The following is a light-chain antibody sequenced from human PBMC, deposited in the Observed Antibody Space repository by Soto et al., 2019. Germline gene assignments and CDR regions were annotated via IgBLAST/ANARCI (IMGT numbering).Light chain of an antibody. CDR1: SSDVGGYNY. CDR2: DVR. Sequence: QSALTQPASVSGSPGQSVTISCTGTSSDVGGYNYVSWYQQHPGRAPKVIIYDVRNRPSGVSDRFSGSKSGNTASLTFSGLQAEDEADYYCSSYTTRNTLVFGGGTKLTVL. CDR3: SSYTTRNTLV. V-gene: IGLV2-14*03. J-gene: IGLJ2*01.